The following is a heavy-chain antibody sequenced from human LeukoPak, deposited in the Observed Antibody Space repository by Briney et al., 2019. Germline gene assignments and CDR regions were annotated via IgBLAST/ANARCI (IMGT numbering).Heavy chain of an antibody. D-gene: IGHD7-27*01. CDR1: GYSFTSYW. Sequence: GESLKITCKGSGYSFTSYWIGWVRQMPGKGLEWMGIIYPGDSDTRYSPSFQGQVTISADKSISTAYLQWSSLKASDTSMYYCVRIGITGDYYCCYMDVWRKGTTVTIS. J-gene: IGHJ6*03. CDR2: IYPGDSDT. CDR3: VRIGITGDYYCCYMDV. V-gene: IGHV5-51*01.